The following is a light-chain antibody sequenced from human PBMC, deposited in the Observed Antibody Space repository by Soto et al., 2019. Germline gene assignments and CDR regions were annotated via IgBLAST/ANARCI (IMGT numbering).Light chain of an antibody. J-gene: IGKJ1*01. Sequence: DIQITQSPSTLSGSVGDRVTITCRASQTISSWLAWYQRKPGKAPKVLIYKAYTLKSGVPSRFSGSGSGTEFTLTISSLQPDDFATYYCQHYNSYSEAFGQGTKVDIK. CDR3: QHYNSYSEA. CDR1: QTISSW. CDR2: KAY. V-gene: IGKV1-5*03.